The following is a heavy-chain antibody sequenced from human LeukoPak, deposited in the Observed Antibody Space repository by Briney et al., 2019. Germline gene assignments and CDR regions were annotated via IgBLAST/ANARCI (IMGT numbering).Heavy chain of an antibody. CDR3: ARARYNWNYAPFDP. V-gene: IGHV4-38-2*02. Sequence: SETLSLTCTVSGYSIRNGYYWGWIWQPPRKGLEWIGRIYTSGSTNYNPSLKSRVTMSVDTSKNQFSLKLSSVTAADTAVYYCARARYNWNYAPFDPWGQGTLVTVSS. CDR2: IYTSGST. J-gene: IGHJ5*02. CDR1: GYSIRNGYY. D-gene: IGHD1-7*01.